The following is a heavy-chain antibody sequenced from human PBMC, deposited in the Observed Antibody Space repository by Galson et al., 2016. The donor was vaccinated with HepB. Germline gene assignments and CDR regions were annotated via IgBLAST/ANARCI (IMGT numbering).Heavy chain of an antibody. D-gene: IGHD3-10*01. J-gene: IGHJ4*02. CDR3: ASGRYYYGSEY. CDR1: GGSISSGGYS. Sequence: TLSLTCTVSGGSISSGGYSWSWIRQPPGKGLEWIGYIYDSGSTYYNPSLKSRVTMSLDTSKNHYSLKLNSVTAADTAVYYCASGRYYYGSEYWGQGTLVTVSS. V-gene: IGHV4-30-2*02. CDR2: IYDSGST.